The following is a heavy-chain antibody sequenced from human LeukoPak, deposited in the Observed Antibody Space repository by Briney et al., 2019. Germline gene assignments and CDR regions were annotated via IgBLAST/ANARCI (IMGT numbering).Heavy chain of an antibody. Sequence: PGGSLRLSCAASGFTFSSYAMSWVRQAPGKGLEWVSGISGSDGSTYYADSVKGRFTISRDNSKNTLYLQMNSLRAEDTALYYCAKVPYSSGWYWFDYWGQGTLVTVSS. CDR1: GFTFSSYA. D-gene: IGHD6-19*01. CDR2: ISGSDGST. CDR3: AKVPYSSGWYWFDY. V-gene: IGHV3-23*01. J-gene: IGHJ4*02.